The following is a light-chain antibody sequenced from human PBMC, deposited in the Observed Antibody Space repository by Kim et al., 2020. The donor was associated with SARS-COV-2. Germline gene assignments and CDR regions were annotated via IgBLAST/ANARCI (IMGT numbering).Light chain of an antibody. V-gene: IGKV1-5*01. CDR2: VAF. CDR1: QTVESW. CDR3: LQFIPWLT. Sequence: SASVGDRVTITCLASQTVESWLAWYQQKPGKAPKLLIYVAFSLQSGVPSRFSAILSCTAFSRSISWLHSYSFSPGNVLQFIPWLTFGQGTRLEIK. J-gene: IGKJ5*01.